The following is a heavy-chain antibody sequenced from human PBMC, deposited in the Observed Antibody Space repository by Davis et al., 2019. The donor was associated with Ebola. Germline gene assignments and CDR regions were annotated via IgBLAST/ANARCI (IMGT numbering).Heavy chain of an antibody. CDR2: ISYDGSNK. V-gene: IGHV3-30*18. J-gene: IGHJ6*02. CDR1: GFTFSSYG. D-gene: IGHD5-18*01. Sequence: GESLKISCAASGFTFSSYGMQWVRQAPGKGLEWVAVISYDGSNKYYADSVKGRFTISRDNSKNTLYVQMNSLRAEDTAVYYCAKDIVDTAGFYYYGMDVWGQGTLVTVSS. CDR3: AKDIVDTAGFYYYGMDV.